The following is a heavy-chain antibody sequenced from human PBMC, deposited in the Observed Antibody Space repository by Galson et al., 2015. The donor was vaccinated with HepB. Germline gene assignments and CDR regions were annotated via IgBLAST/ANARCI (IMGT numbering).Heavy chain of an antibody. CDR3: ARKYCRNDGWALCAFDI. V-gene: IGHV3-23*01. D-gene: IGHD1-1*01. CDR1: GFTFSSCA. J-gene: IGHJ3*02. Sequence: SLRLSCAASGFTFSSCAMSWVRQAPGKGLEWVSAISGSGGSTYYADSVKGRFTISRDNSKNTLYLQMNSLRAEDTAVYYCARKYCRNDGWALCAFDIWGQGTMVTVSS. CDR2: ISGSGGST.